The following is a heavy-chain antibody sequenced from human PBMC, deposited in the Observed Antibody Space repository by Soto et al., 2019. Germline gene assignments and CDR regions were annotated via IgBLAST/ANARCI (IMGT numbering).Heavy chain of an antibody. CDR2: INAGNGNT. V-gene: IGHV1-3*01. J-gene: IGHJ4*02. CDR1: GYTFTSYA. CDR3: ARDSIVVVPAAPGDY. D-gene: IGHD2-2*01. Sequence: ASVKVSCKASGYTFTSYAMHWVRQAPGQRLEWMGWINAGNGNTKYSQKFQGRVTITRDTSASTAYMELSSLRPEDTAVYYCARDSIVVVPAAPGDYWGQGTLVTVSS.